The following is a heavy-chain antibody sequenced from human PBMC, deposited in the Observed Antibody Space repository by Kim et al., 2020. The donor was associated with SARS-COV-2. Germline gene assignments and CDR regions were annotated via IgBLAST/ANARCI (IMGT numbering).Heavy chain of an antibody. Sequence: ASVKVSCKASGYTFTSYYMHWVRQAPGQELEWMGIINPSGGSTSYAQKFQGRVTMTRDTSTSTVYMELSSLRSEDTAVYYCAREKWTKSVVVTAIPFDYWGEGTLVTVSS. J-gene: IGHJ4*02. D-gene: IGHD2-21*02. CDR3: AREKWTKSVVVTAIPFDY. CDR1: GYTFTSYY. V-gene: IGHV1-46*01. CDR2: INPSGGST.